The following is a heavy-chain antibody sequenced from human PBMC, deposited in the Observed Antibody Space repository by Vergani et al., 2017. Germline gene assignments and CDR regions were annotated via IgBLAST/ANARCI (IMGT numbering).Heavy chain of an antibody. CDR2: ISWNSGSI. J-gene: IGHJ3*02. CDR3: ARAPKDYGDYPVAFDI. CDR1: GFTFDDYA. D-gene: IGHD4-17*01. Sequence: EVQLVESGGGLVQPGRSLRLSCAASGFTFDDYAMHWVRQAPGKGLEWVSGISWNSGSIGYVDSVKGRFTISRDNAKNSLYLQMNSLRAEDTAVYYCARAPKDYGDYPVAFDIWGQGTMVTVSS. V-gene: IGHV3-9*01.